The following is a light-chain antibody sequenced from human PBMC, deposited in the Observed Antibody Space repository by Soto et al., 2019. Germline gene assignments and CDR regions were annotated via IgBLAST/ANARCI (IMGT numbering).Light chain of an antibody. CDR3: QQYNSYSRT. CDR1: QGISSY. Sequence: IQLTQSPSSLSASVGDRVTITCRASQGISSYLAWYQQKPGEAPKLLIYAASTLQSGVPSRFSGSGSGTEFTLTISSLQPDDFATYYCQQYNSYSRTFGQGTKVDIK. CDR2: AAS. J-gene: IGKJ1*01. V-gene: IGKV1-9*01.